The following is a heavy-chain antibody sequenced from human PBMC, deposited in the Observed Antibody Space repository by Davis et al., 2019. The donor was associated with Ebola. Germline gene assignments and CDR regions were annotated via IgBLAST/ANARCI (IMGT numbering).Heavy chain of an antibody. CDR3: ARQRVVRGVIYFDY. CDR1: GGSFSGYY. V-gene: IGHV4-34*01. CDR2: IYYSGST. Sequence: SETLSLTCAVYGGSFSGYYWSWIRQPPGKGLEWIGSIYYSGSTYYNPSLKSRVTISVDTSKNQFSLKLSSVTAADTAVYYCARQRVVRGVIYFDYWGQGTLVTVSS. D-gene: IGHD3-10*01. J-gene: IGHJ4*02.